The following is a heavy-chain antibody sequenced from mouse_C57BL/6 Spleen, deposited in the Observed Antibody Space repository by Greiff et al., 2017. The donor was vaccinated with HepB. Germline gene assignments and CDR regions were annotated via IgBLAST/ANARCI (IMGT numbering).Heavy chain of an antibody. V-gene: IGHV1-64*01. Sequence: QVQLQQPGAELVKPGASVKLSCKASGYTFTSYWMHWVKQRPGQGLEWIGMIHPNSGSTNYNEKFKSKATLTVDKSSSTAYMQLSSLTSEDSAVYYCARYLITTVVARYFDVWGTGTTVTVSS. CDR3: ARYLITTVVARYFDV. J-gene: IGHJ1*03. D-gene: IGHD1-1*01. CDR2: IHPNSGST. CDR1: GYTFTSYW.